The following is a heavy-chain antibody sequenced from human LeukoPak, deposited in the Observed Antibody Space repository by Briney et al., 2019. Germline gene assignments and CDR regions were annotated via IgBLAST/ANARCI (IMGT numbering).Heavy chain of an antibody. V-gene: IGHV3-23*01. J-gene: IGHJ4*02. CDR2: ISGSGGST. CDR3: AKTPYLYCSGGSCYADY. D-gene: IGHD2-15*01. Sequence: GGSLRLSCAASGFTFSSYAMSWVRQAPGKGLEWVSAISGSGGSTHYADSVKGRFTISRDNSKNTLYLQMNSLRAEDTAVYYCAKTPYLYCSGGSCYADYWGQGTLVSVSS. CDR1: GFTFSSYA.